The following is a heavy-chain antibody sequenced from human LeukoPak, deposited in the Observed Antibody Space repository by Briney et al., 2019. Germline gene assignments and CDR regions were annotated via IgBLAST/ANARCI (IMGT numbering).Heavy chain of an antibody. D-gene: IGHD3-10*01. CDR1: GYTFTSYD. J-gene: IGHJ4*02. Sequence: ASVKVSCKASGYTFTSYDINWVRQATGQWLDRMGGMNPNSSNIGYEQKFQGRVTMTRNTSISTAYMELSSLRSEDTAVYYCARLQSHDYGSSNDYWGQGTLVTVSS. CDR3: ARLQSHDYGSSNDY. V-gene: IGHV1-8*01. CDR2: MNPNSSNI.